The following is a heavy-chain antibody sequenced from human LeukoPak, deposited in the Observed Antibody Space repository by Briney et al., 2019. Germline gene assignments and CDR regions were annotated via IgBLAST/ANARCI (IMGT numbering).Heavy chain of an antibody. CDR3: ARDGAGNDYYYYMDV. V-gene: IGHV1-69*13. CDR2: IIPIFGTA. CDR1: GYTFTGYY. D-gene: IGHD6-19*01. J-gene: IGHJ6*03. Sequence: SVKVSCKASGYTFTGYYMHWVRQAPGQGLEWMGGIIPIFGTANYAQKFQGRVTITADESTSTAYMELSSLRSEDTAVYYCARDGAGNDYYYYMDVWGKGTTVTVSS.